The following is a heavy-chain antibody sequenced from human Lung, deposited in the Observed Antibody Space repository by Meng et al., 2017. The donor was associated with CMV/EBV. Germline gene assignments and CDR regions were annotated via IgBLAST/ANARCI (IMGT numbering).Heavy chain of an antibody. D-gene: IGHD4-11*01. J-gene: IGHJ4*02. V-gene: IGHV4-34*01. CDR2: INPSGST. CDR1: GGSFSGYY. CDR3: ARGILPQRGSTVPTPDY. Sequence: SQTLSLTCAVYGGSFSGYYWSWIRQPPGKGLEWIGEINPSGSTNYNPSLKSRVTISVDTSKNQFSLRLSSVTAADTALYYCARGILPQRGSTVPTPDYCGQGXLVTVSS.